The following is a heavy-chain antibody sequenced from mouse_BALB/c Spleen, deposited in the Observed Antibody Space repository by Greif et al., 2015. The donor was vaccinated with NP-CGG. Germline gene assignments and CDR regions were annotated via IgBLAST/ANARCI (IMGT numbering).Heavy chain of an antibody. V-gene: IGHV1S16*01. CDR3: TTGGY. D-gene: IGHD1-1*02. Sequence: QVQLQQSGAELVKPGASVKLSCKASGYTFTSYYMYWVKQRPGQGLEWIGEINPSNGGTNFNEKFKSKATLTVDKSSSTAYMQLSSRTSEDSAVYYCTTGGYWGQGTTLTVSS. CDR1: GYTFTSYY. CDR2: INPSNGGT. J-gene: IGHJ2*01.